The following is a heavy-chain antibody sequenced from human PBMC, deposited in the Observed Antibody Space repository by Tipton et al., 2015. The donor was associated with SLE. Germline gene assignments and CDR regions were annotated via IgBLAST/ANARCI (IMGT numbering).Heavy chain of an antibody. CDR3: AREVRGVSYAFDI. CDR1: GGSISSGGYS. V-gene: IGHV4-30-2*01. CDR2: INHSGST. J-gene: IGHJ3*02. Sequence: TLSLTCTVSGGSISSGGYSWSWIRQPPGKGLEWIGEINHSGSTNYNPSLKSRVTISVDTSKNQFSLKLSSVTAADTAVYYCAREVRGVSYAFDIWGQGTMVTVSS. D-gene: IGHD3-10*01.